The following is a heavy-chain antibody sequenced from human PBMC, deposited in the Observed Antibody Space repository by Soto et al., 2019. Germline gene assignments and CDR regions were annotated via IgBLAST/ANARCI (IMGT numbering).Heavy chain of an antibody. Sequence: QVQLVQSGAEVKKPGSSVKVSCKASGGTFSSYAISWVRQAPGQGLEWMGGIIPIFGTANYAQKFQGRDTITADKSTSTAYIELSSLRSEDTAVYYCASPTVTSQYYYYYYGMDVWGQGTTVTVSS. CDR2: IIPIFGTA. CDR1: GGTFSSYA. V-gene: IGHV1-69*06. J-gene: IGHJ6*02. D-gene: IGHD4-4*01. CDR3: ASPTVTSQYYYYYYGMDV.